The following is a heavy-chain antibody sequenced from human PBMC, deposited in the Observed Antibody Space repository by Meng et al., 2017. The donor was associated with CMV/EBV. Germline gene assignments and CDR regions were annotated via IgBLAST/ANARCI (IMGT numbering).Heavy chain of an antibody. D-gene: IGHD3-3*01. CDR2: IYHSGST. J-gene: IGHJ5*02. Sequence: GSLRLSCTVSGYSISSGYYWGWIRQPPGKGLEWIGSIYHSGSTYYNPSLKSRVTISVDTSKNQFSLKLSSVTAADTAVYYCARSITIFGVVMGFDPWGQGTLVTVSS. V-gene: IGHV4-38-2*02. CDR3: ARSITIFGVVMGFDP. CDR1: GYSISSGYY.